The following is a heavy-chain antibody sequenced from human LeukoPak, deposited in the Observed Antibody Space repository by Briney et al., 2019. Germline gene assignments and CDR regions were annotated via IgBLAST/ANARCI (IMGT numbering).Heavy chain of an antibody. D-gene: IGHD2-2*01. V-gene: IGHV3-30-3*01. Sequence: GRSLRLSCAASGFTFSSYAMHWVRQAPGKGLEWVAVISYDGSNKYYADSVKGRFTISRDNSKNTLYLQMNSLRAEDTAVYYCARVLSTSLGVDYWGQGTLVTVSS. CDR2: ISYDGSNK. CDR3: ARVLSTSLGVDY. J-gene: IGHJ4*02. CDR1: GFTFSSYA.